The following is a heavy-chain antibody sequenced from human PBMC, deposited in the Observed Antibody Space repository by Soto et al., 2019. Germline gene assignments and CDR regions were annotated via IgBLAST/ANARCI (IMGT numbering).Heavy chain of an antibody. D-gene: IGHD4-4*01. V-gene: IGHV4-31*03. CDR3: AREGDGNYRPADAFDI. CDR2: IYYSGST. CDR1: GGSISSGGYY. J-gene: IGHJ3*02. Sequence: QVQLKESGPGLVKPSQTLSLTCTVSGGSISSGGYYWSWIRQHPGKGLEWIGYIYYSGSTYYNPSLKSRVTISVDTSKNQFSLKLSSVTAADTAVYYCAREGDGNYRPADAFDIWGQGTMVTVSS.